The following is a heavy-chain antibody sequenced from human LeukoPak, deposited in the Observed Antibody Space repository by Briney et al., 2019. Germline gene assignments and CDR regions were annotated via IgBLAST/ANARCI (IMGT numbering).Heavy chain of an antibody. CDR1: GGSISSYY. CDR3: ARGGYSYNDAFDI. D-gene: IGHD5-18*01. CDR2: IYYSGST. V-gene: IGHV4-59*01. Sequence: ASETLSLTCTVSGGSISSYYWSWIRQPPGKGLEWIGYIYYSGSTNYNPSLKSRVTISVDTSKNQFSLKLSSVTAADTAVYYCARGGYSYNDAFDIWSQGTMVTVSS. J-gene: IGHJ3*02.